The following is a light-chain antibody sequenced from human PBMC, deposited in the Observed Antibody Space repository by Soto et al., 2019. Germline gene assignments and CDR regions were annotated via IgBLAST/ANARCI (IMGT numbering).Light chain of an antibody. J-gene: IGKJ4*01. Sequence: DIHVTQSPSSLSASVGDRVTITCLASQSISSYLNWYQQKPGKAPKLLIYAASSLQSGVPSRFSGSGSGTDFTLTISSLQPEDFETYYCQQSYSTRLTFGGGTKVDIK. CDR1: QSISSY. V-gene: IGKV1-39*01. CDR2: AAS. CDR3: QQSYSTRLT.